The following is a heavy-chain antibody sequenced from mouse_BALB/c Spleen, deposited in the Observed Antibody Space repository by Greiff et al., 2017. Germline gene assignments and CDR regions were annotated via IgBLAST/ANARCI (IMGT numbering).Heavy chain of an antibody. CDR3: ARGRYFDY. J-gene: IGHJ2*01. Sequence: EVKLMESGGGLVQPGGSLRLSCATSGFTFTDYYMSWVRQPPGKALEWLGFIRNKANGYTTEYSASVKGRFTISRDNSQSILYLQMNTLRAEDSATYYCARGRYFDYWGQGTTLTVSS. CDR1: GFTFTDYY. V-gene: IGHV7-3*02. CDR2: IRNKANGYTT.